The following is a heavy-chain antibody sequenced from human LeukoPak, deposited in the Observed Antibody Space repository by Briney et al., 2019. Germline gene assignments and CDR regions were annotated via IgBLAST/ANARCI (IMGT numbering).Heavy chain of an antibody. D-gene: IGHD3-22*01. CDR2: ISGSGGST. V-gene: IGHV3-23*01. J-gene: IGHJ4*02. Sequence: GGSLRLSCTASGFTFSNYPMSWVLQAPGKGLEWVSSISGSGGSTYYADSVKGRFTISRDNSKNTLYLQMNSLRAEDTAVYYCAARYYYDSSGYYGPFDYWGQGTLVTVSS. CDR3: AARYYYDSSGYYGPFDY. CDR1: GFTFSNYP.